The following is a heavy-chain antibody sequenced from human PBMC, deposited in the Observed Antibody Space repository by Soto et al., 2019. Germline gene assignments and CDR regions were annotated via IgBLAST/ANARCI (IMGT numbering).Heavy chain of an antibody. Sequence: SETLSLTCTVSGGSISSYYWSWIRQPPGKGLEWIGYIYYSGSTNYNPSLKSRVTISVDTSTSTAYMELRSLRSDDTAVYYCARWAAGPIVVVPAAFDPWGQGTLVTVSS. V-gene: IGHV4-59*01. J-gene: IGHJ5*02. CDR3: ARWAAGPIVVVPAAFDP. CDR1: GGSISSYY. D-gene: IGHD2-2*01. CDR2: IYYSGST.